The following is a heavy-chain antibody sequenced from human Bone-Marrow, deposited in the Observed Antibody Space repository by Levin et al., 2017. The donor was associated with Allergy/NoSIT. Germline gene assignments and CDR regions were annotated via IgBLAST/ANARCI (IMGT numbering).Heavy chain of an antibody. CDR1: GFTFSDYY. CDR3: ARGQRDGYNFVFDF. J-gene: IGHJ4*02. CDR2: ITYDGDTL. V-gene: IGHV3-11*01. D-gene: IGHD5-24*01. Sequence: GESLKISCAASGFTFSDYYMSWIRQAPGKGLEWVSYITYDGDTLYYPDSVKGRFTISRDNARNLLYLQMNSLRVEDTAVYYCARGQRDGYNFVFDFWGQGTLVTVSS.